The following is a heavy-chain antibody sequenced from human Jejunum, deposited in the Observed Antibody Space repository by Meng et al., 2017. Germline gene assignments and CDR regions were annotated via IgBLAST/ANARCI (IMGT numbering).Heavy chain of an antibody. CDR2: NYYRSKRDN. CDR3: ARVRSGVFEN. D-gene: IGHD3-3*01. J-gene: IGHJ4*02. CDR1: GVSVTSNRVR. Sequence: GQPPPTPLPTCSISGVSVTSNRVRGSWISQPPARGLEWLGRNYYRSKRDNDYAVYGKSRITNSAAKSQIHFSMQMNDATTTDTYLYYCARVRSGVFENWGQGTLVTVSS. V-gene: IGHV6-1*01.